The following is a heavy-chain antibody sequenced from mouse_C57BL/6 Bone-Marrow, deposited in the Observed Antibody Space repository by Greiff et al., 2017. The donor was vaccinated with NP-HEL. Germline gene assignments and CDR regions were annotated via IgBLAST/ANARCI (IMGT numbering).Heavy chain of an antibody. J-gene: IGHJ3*01. D-gene: IGHD2-4*01. CDR2: IYPGDGDT. CDR1: GYAFSSYW. Sequence: LVESGAELVKPGASVKISCKASGYAFSSYWMNWVKQRPGKGLEWIGQIYPGDGDTNYNGKFKGKATLTADKSSSTAYMQLSSLTSEDSAVYFCARSLIYYDYAWFAYWGQGTLVTVSA. CDR3: ARSLIYYDYAWFAY. V-gene: IGHV1-80*01.